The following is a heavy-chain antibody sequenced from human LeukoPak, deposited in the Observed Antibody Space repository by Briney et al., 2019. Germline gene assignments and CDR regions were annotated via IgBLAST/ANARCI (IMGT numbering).Heavy chain of an antibody. CDR2: IYYSGST. Sequence: SETLSLTCTVSGGSTSSSSYYWGWIRQPPGKGLEWIGSIYYSGSTYYNPSLKSRVTISVDTSKNQFSLKLSSVTAADTAVYYCARHDVVSNWFDPWGQGTLVTVSS. CDR3: ARHDVVSNWFDP. CDR1: GGSTSSSSYY. J-gene: IGHJ5*02. D-gene: IGHD2-15*01. V-gene: IGHV4-39*01.